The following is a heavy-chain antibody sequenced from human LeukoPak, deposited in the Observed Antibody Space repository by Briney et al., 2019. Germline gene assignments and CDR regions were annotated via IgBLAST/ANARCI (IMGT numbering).Heavy chain of an antibody. CDR1: GFPFCGYG. Sequence: GSLRLSFAGSGFPFCGYGMHWFRQTPGKGLEWVAVIAYDGSRAFYADSVKGRFTISRDNSKNTMSVQMDDLRAEDTAVYYCTRYNNDHFDYWGQGTLVTVSS. CDR2: IAYDGSRA. CDR3: TRYNNDHFDY. V-gene: IGHV3-33*01. J-gene: IGHJ4*02. D-gene: IGHD1-14*01.